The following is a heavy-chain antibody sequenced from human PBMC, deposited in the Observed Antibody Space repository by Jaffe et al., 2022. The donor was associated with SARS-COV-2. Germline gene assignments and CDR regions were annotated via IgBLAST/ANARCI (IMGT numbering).Heavy chain of an antibody. J-gene: IGHJ2*01. CDR1: GFSFSTYS. CDR2: ISSSSSFI. Sequence: EVQLMESGGGLVKPGESLRLSCSASGFSFSTYSMNWVRQAPGEGLEWVSSISSSSSFIFYADSVKGRFTISRDNANNSLILQMNSLRAEDTAVYYCARDGDTSSWRRAGWYFDLWGRGTLVTVSS. V-gene: IGHV3-21*02. D-gene: IGHD6-13*01. CDR3: ARDGDTSSWRRAGWYFDL.